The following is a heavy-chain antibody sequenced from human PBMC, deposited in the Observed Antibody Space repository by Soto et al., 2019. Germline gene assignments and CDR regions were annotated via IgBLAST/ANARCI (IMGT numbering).Heavy chain of an antibody. CDR3: ARVHSSSWYYGWFDP. CDR2: ISSSSSYI. D-gene: IGHD6-13*01. J-gene: IGHJ5*02. V-gene: IGHV3-21*01. CDR1: GFTFSSYS. Sequence: GGSLRLSCAASGFTFSSYSMNWVRQAPGKGLEWVSSISSSSSYIYYADSVKGRFTISRDNAKNSLYLQMNSLRAEDTAVYYCARVHSSSWYYGWFDPWGQGTLVTVSS.